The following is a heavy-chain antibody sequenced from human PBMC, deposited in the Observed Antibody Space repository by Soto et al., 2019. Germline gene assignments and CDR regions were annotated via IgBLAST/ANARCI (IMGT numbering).Heavy chain of an antibody. CDR1: GGSISVYY. CDR2: ISYSGTT. Sequence: SETLSLTCTVSGGSISVYYWKWIRQSPGKGLEWIGYISYSGTTKYNPSLKSRVTISVDTSKNQFSLKLSSVTAADTAVYYCARSRRNYFDPWGQGTLVTVSS. V-gene: IGHV4-59*01. CDR3: ARSRRNYFDP. J-gene: IGHJ5*02.